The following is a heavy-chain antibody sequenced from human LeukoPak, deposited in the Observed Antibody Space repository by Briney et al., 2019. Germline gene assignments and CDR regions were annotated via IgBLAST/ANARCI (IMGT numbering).Heavy chain of an antibody. CDR2: IGGSGGRT. J-gene: IGHJ6*02. CDR3: ARGRIAVALYYGMDV. CDR1: GFTFRSHA. D-gene: IGHD6-19*01. Sequence: PGGSLRLSCAATGFTFRSHAMNWVRQAPGKGLEWVSSIGGSGGRTYYADSVTGRFTISRDNSKNTVYLQMNSLRAADTAVYYCARGRIAVALYYGMDVWGHGTTVTVSS. V-gene: IGHV3-23*01.